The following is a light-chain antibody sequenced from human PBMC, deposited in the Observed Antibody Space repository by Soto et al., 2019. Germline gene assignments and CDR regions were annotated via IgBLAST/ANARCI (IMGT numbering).Light chain of an antibody. V-gene: IGKV3-20*01. CDR2: GGY. CDR3: HQYGTT. CDR1: QSVTSTY. J-gene: IGKJ1*01. Sequence: EIVLTQSPGTLSLSPGERASLSCRASQSVTSTYLAWYQQKPDQAPRLLIFGGYNRAAGIPDRFSGSGSGTDFTLTISRLEPEDFAVYYCHQYGTTFGQGTKVEIK.